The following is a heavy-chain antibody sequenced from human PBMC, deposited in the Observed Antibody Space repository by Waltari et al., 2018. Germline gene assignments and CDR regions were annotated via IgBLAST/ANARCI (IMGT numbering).Heavy chain of an antibody. D-gene: IGHD2-15*01. Sequence: QVQLQESGPGLVKPSETLSLTCTVPGGSISSYYWSWIRQPAGTGLEWIGRIYTSGSTNYNPSLKSRVTMSVDTSKNQFSLKLSSVTAADTAVYYCARVAEEQYCSGGSCPVGAFDIWGQGTMVTVSS. CDR2: IYTSGST. CDR3: ARVAEEQYCSGGSCPVGAFDI. J-gene: IGHJ3*02. V-gene: IGHV4-4*07. CDR1: GGSISSYY.